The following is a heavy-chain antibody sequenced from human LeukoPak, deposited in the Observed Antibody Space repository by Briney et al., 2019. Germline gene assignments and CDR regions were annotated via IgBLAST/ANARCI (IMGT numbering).Heavy chain of an antibody. V-gene: IGHV4-39*01. D-gene: IGHD2-15*01. CDR1: GGSISSSCYC. Sequence: SETLSLTCTVYGGSISSSCYCWGWIRQPPGKGLEWIGSIYYSGSTYYNPSLKSRVTISVDTSKNQFSLKLSSVTAADTAVYYCARLAGLYYFDYWGQGTLVTVSS. CDR3: ARLAGLYYFDY. CDR2: IYYSGST. J-gene: IGHJ4*02.